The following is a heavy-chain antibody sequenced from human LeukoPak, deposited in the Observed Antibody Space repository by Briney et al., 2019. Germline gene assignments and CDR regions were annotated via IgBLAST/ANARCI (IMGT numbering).Heavy chain of an antibody. CDR2: IYPGDSDT. CDR3: ARQYSTLGYSYGSDAFDI. Sequence: GESLKISCKGSGYSFTSYWIGWVRQMPGKGLEWMGIIYPGDSDTRYSPSFQGQVTISADKSISTAYLQWSSLKASDTAMYYCARQYSTLGYSYGSDAFDIWGQGTMVTVSS. CDR1: GYSFTSYW. J-gene: IGHJ3*02. D-gene: IGHD5-18*01. V-gene: IGHV5-51*01.